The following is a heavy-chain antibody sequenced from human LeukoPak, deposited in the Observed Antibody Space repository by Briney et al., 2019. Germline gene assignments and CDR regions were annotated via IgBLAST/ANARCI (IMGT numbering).Heavy chain of an antibody. CDR2: INPSGGST. J-gene: IGHJ6*02. D-gene: IGHD6-6*01. CDR1: GYTFTSYY. CDR3: ARVQSRSSSSRGPYYYGMDV. V-gene: IGHV1-46*01. Sequence: ASVKVSCKASGYTFTSYYMHWVRQAPGQGLEWLGIINPSGGSTSYAQKFQGRVTMTRDTSTSTVYMRLSSLRSEDTAVYYCARVQSRSSSSRGPYYYGMDVWGQGTTVTVSS.